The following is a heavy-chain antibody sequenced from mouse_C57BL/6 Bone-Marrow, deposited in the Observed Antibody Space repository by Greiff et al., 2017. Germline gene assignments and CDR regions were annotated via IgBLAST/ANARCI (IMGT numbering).Heavy chain of an antibody. V-gene: IGHV1-26*01. CDR3: ARNGGNYVDY. D-gene: IGHD1-1*01. J-gene: IGHJ2*01. CDR2: INPNNGGT. Sequence: VQLQQSGPELVKPGASVKISCKASGYTFTDYYMNWVKQSHGKSLEWIGDINPNNGGTSYNQKFKGKATLTVDKSSSTAYMELRSLTSEDSAVYYCARNGGNYVDYWGQGTTLTVSS. CDR1: GYTFTDYY.